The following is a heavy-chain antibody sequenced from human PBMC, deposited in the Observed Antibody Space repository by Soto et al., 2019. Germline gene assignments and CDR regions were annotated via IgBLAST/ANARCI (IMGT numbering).Heavy chain of an antibody. Sequence: ASVKVSCKASGYTFTSYSISWVRQAPGQGVEWIGWITAHNGNTKYAQKFQARVTMTTDTSTSTASMELRSLTSDDTAVYYCARDAPYDDFWSGVMELYYYGMDVWGQGTTVTVSS. D-gene: IGHD3-3*01. CDR2: ITAHNGNT. V-gene: IGHV1-18*01. J-gene: IGHJ6*02. CDR1: GYTFTSYS. CDR3: ARDAPYDDFWSGVMELYYYGMDV.